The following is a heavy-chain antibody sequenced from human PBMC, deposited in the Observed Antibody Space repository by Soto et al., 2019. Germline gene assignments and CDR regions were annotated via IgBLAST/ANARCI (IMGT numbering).Heavy chain of an antibody. Sequence: PGVSLRLSCEVSGFTFSSYAMSWVRQAPGKGLEWVAVISGTGVSSQYADSVKGRFTISRDNAKRSLYLQMNSLRAEDTAIYYCASKIFGTTHFDYWGKGALVTVSP. CDR3: ASKIFGTTHFDY. CDR1: GFTFSSYA. V-gene: IGHV3-23*01. D-gene: IGHD1-7*01. J-gene: IGHJ4*02. CDR2: ISGTGVSS.